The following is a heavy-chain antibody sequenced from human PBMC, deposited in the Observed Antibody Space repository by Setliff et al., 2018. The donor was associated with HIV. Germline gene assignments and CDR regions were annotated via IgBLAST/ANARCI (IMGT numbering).Heavy chain of an antibody. D-gene: IGHD6-19*01. CDR3: ARGNSGWSSFDY. CDR2: IYHSGTT. V-gene: IGHV4-38-2*02. Sequence: ETLSLTCSVSGYSISSGYYWGWIRQPPGKGLEWFGSIYHSGTTYYNPSLKSRLTISADTSKDRFSLKLSSVTAADTAVYYCARGNSGWSSFDYWGQGTLVTVSS. CDR1: GYSISSGYY. J-gene: IGHJ4*02.